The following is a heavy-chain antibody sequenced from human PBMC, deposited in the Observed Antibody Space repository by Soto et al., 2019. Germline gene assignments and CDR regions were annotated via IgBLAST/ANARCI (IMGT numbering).Heavy chain of an antibody. J-gene: IGHJ5*02. Sequence: QVQLVESGGGVVQSGRSLRLSCAASGFTFSTSGMHWIRQAPGKGLEWVAMISHDGGATYYVDSVKGRFTISRDTDKNTLHLQRDSLRPEYTAKYEWAKDWGSRGSYNGVDHCGQGTLVTVSS. CDR3: AKDWGSRGSYNGVDH. D-gene: IGHD3-16*01. CDR1: GFTFSTSG. CDR2: ISHDGGAT. V-gene: IGHV3-30*18.